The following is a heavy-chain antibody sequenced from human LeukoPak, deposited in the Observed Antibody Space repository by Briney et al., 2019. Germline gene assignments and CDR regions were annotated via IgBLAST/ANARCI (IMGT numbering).Heavy chain of an antibody. V-gene: IGHV3-23*01. D-gene: IGHD2-15*01. CDR2: ISRGGGST. Sequence: GGSLRLSCAASGFTFRIYAMSWVRQAPGKGLEWVSTISRGGGSTVYADSVKGRFIISTDNSKNTLYLQMNSLRVEDPALYYCAKALPFIAWGQGTLVTVSS. CDR1: GFTFRIYA. J-gene: IGHJ5*02. CDR3: AKALPFIA.